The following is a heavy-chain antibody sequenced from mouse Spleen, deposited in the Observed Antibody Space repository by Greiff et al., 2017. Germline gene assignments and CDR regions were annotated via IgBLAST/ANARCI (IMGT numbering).Heavy chain of an antibody. D-gene: IGHD2-1*01. CDR1: GYTFTSYT. Sequence: VQLQQSGAELARPGASVKMSCKASGYTFTSYTMHWVKQRPGQGLEWIGYINPSSGYTKYNQKFKDKATLTADKSSSTAYMQLSSLTSEDSAVYYCARGSYGNSFAYWGQGTLVTVSA. CDR3: ARGSYGNSFAY. J-gene: IGHJ3*01. V-gene: IGHV1-4*01. CDR2: INPSSGYT.